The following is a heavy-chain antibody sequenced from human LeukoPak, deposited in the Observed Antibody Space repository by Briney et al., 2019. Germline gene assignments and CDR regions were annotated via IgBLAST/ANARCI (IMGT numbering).Heavy chain of an antibody. D-gene: IGHD2-2*01. CDR3: ARVRCSSNSCFPDY. CDR2: IKQDGSDK. J-gene: IGHJ4*02. Sequence: PGGSLRLSCAASGFTFSTYWMSWVRQAPGKGLEWVANIKQDGSDKYYVDSVKGRFTISIDNAKNSLYLQMNSLRAEDTAVYYCARVRCSSNSCFPDYWGEGTLVTVSS. CDR1: GFTFSTYW. V-gene: IGHV3-7*01.